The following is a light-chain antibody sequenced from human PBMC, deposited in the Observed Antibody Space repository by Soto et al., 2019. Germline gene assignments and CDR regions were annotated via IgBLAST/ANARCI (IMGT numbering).Light chain of an antibody. Sequence: DIQMTQSPSSLSASIGDRVTITCRASQSINRYLSWYQQKPGKAPKLLIYAASSLQSGVPSRFSGSGSGTDFTLTINSLQPEDFATYYCQQSYSTPYTFGQGTKLEIK. CDR2: AAS. V-gene: IGKV1-39*01. CDR3: QQSYSTPYT. J-gene: IGKJ2*01. CDR1: QSINRY.